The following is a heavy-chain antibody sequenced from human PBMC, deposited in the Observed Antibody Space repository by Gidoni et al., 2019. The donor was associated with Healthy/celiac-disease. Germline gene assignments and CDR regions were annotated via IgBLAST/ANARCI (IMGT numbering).Heavy chain of an antibody. CDR2: ISYDGSNK. V-gene: IGHV3-30*03. Sequence: QVQLVESGGGVVQPGRPLRLSCAASGFTFSSYGMHWVRQAPGKGLEWVAVISYDGSNKYYADSVKGRFTISRDNSKNTLYLQMNSLRAEDTAVYYCARASSSWPPYYYYYYMDVWGKGTTVTVSS. CDR3: ARASSSWPPYYYYYYMDV. D-gene: IGHD6-13*01. CDR1: GFTFSSYG. J-gene: IGHJ6*03.